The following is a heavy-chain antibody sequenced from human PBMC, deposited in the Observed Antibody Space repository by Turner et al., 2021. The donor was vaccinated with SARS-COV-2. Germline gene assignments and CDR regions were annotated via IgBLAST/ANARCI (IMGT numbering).Heavy chain of an antibody. CDR1: GFTVSSNY. J-gene: IGHJ3*02. CDR3: ARGYSSGWYQRGAFDI. Sequence: EVQLVESGGGLIQPGGSLRLSCAASGFTVSSNYMSWVSQAPGKGLEWVSVIYSGGITYYADSVKGRFTISRDNSKNTLYLQMNSLRAEDTAVYYCARGYSSGWYQRGAFDIWGQGTMVTVSS. V-gene: IGHV3-53*01. CDR2: IYSGGIT. D-gene: IGHD6-19*01.